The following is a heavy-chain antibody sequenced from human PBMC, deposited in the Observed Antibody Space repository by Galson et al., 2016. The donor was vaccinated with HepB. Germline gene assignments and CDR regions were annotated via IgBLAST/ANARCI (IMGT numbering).Heavy chain of an antibody. V-gene: IGHV3-23*01. CDR1: GFTFSSHA. Sequence: SLRLSCAASGFTFSSHAITWVRQAPGMGLEWVSAVSGNGGSSNYAESVKGRFTVSRDNSKNTMYLQMNTVRAEDTAVYFCASEGNYYGSWGYRGGLEFWGQGQMVTVSS. CDR3: ASEGNYYGSWGYRGGLEF. D-gene: IGHD3-10*01. CDR2: VSGNGGSS. J-gene: IGHJ3*01.